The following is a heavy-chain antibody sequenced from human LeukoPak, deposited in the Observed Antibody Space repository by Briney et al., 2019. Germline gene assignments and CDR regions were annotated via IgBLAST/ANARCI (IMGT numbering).Heavy chain of an antibody. CDR3: AKSYDYAPGTPDA. Sequence: GGSLRLSCAASGFTFSSYAMSWVRQAPGKGLKWVSAISGSGGSTYYADSVKGRFTISRDNSKNTLYLQMNSLRAEDTAVYYCAKSYDYAPGTPDAWGQGTLVTVSS. CDR2: ISGSGGST. V-gene: IGHV3-23*01. J-gene: IGHJ4*02. CDR1: GFTFSSYA. D-gene: IGHD3-16*01.